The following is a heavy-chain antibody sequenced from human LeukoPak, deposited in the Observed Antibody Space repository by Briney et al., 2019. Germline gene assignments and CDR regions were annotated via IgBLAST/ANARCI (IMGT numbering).Heavy chain of an antibody. CDR2: IYATGST. D-gene: IGHD5-24*01. V-gene: IGHV4-61*02. CDR1: GGSISSSNYY. J-gene: IGHJ4*02. CDR3: ARDNYRANYFGY. Sequence: PSETLSLTCTVSGGSISSSNYYWSWIRQPAGKGLEWIGRIYATGSTNYNPSLNSRVTMSVDTSKNQFSLKLSSVTAADTAVYYCARDNYRANYFGYWGQGTLVTVSS.